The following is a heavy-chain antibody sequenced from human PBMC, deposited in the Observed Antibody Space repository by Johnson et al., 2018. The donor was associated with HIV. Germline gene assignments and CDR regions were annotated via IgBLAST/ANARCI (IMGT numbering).Heavy chain of an antibody. D-gene: IGHD2-15*01. Sequence: VQLVESGGGLIQPGGSLRLSCAASGFTVSASSMSWVRQAPGTGLEWVSGITWNGGSTGYAASVKGRFTISRDNAKNSLYLQMNSLRAEDTAVYYCARLRSGNRAFDIWGQGTMVTVSS. J-gene: IGHJ3*02. CDR3: ARLRSGNRAFDI. CDR1: GFTVSASS. CDR2: ITWNGGST. V-gene: IGHV3-20*04.